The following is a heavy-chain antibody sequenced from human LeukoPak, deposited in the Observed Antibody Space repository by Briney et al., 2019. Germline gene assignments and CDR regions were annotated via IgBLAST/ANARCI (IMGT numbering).Heavy chain of an antibody. CDR3: ARVGYSYGKGVSFDY. D-gene: IGHD5-18*01. CDR2: IYYSGST. Sequence: SETLSLTCTVSGGSISSSSYYWGWIRQPPGKGLEWIGSIYYSGSTYYNPSLKSRDTISVDASKNQFSLKLSSVTAADTAVYYCARVGYSYGKGVSFDYWGQGTLVTVSS. V-gene: IGHV4-39*07. CDR1: GGSISSSSYY. J-gene: IGHJ4*02.